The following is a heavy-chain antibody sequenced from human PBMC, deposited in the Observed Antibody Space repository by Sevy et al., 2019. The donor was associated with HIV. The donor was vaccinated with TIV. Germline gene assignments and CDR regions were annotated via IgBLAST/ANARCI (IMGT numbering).Heavy chain of an antibody. D-gene: IGHD1-26*01. V-gene: IGHV1-69*13. CDR2: IIPIFGTA. CDR1: GGTFSSYA. J-gene: IGHJ4*02. CDR3: VRASGSYGGDYFDY. Sequence: ASVKVSCKASGGTFSSYAISWVRQAPGQGLEWMGGIIPIFGTANYAQKFQGRVTITADESTSTAYMELSSLRSEDTAVYYCVRASGSYGGDYFDYWGQGTLVTVSS.